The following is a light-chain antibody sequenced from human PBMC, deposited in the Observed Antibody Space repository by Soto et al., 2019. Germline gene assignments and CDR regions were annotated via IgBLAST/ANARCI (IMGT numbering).Light chain of an antibody. Sequence: QSALTQPASVSGSTGQSIPISCTGTSSDVGGYNYVSWYQQHPGKAPKLMIYDGSDRPSGVSNRFSASKSGNTASLTISGLQAEDEADYYCSSYTSSNYRDWVCGGGTKLTVL. CDR1: SSDVGGYNY. V-gene: IGLV2-14*01. J-gene: IGLJ3*02. CDR2: DGS. CDR3: SSYTSSNYRDWV.